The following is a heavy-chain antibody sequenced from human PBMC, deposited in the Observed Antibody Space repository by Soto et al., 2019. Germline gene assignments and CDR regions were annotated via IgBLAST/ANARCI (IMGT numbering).Heavy chain of an antibody. Sequence: EVQLVESGGGLIQPGGSLRLSCAASGFTVSSNYMSWVRQAPGQGLEWVSVIYSGGSTYYADSVKGRFTISRDNSKNTLYLQMNSLRAEDTAVYYCARDGYYDFWSGYRVDGMDVWGQGTTVTVSS. J-gene: IGHJ6*02. D-gene: IGHD3-3*01. CDR2: IYSGGST. CDR1: GFTVSSNY. V-gene: IGHV3-53*01. CDR3: ARDGYYDFWSGYRVDGMDV.